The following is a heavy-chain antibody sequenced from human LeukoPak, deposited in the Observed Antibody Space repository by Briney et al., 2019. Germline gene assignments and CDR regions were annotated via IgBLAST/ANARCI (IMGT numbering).Heavy chain of an antibody. CDR3: GSDPNGDYVGALGY. Sequence: GGSLRLSCAASGFMFSDYGMHWVRQAPGKGLEWVAAIWYDGSNIFYADSVKGRFTISRDNSKNALYLQMNSLRAEDTAMYFCGSDPNGDYVGALGYWGRGTLVTVSS. CDR2: IWYDGSNI. J-gene: IGHJ4*01. D-gene: IGHD2-8*01. V-gene: IGHV3-33*01. CDR1: GFMFSDYG.